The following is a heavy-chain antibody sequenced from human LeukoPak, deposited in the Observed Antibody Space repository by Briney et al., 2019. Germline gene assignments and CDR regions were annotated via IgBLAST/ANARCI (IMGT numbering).Heavy chain of an antibody. CDR3: AKEAYCSSTSCLSYYYYGMDV. CDR2: ISASGDAT. V-gene: IGHV3-23*01. J-gene: IGHJ6*02. Sequence: GESQRLSCADSGFTFSTYALSWVRQAPGKGLEWVSAISASGDATYYADSVKGRFTISRDNSKNTLYLQMNSLRAEDTAVYYCAKEAYCSSTSCLSYYYYGMDVWGQGTTVTVSS. D-gene: IGHD2-2*01. CDR1: GFTFSTYA.